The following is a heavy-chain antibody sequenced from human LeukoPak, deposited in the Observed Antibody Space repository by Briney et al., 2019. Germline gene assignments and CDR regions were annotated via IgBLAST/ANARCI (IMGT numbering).Heavy chain of an antibody. J-gene: IGHJ6*03. D-gene: IGHD4-11*01. CDR3: ARGSNYVSDYYFDV. CDR2: VNHEGDS. CDR1: GVSLRGYY. Sequence: SETLSLTCAVYGVSLRGYYWSWIRQSPERGREWIGEVNHEGDSIYSPSLKSRLTLSVDMSKNQFSLNLRSVTAADTAVYFCARGSNYVSDYYFDVWGKGTTVIVSS. V-gene: IGHV4-34*01.